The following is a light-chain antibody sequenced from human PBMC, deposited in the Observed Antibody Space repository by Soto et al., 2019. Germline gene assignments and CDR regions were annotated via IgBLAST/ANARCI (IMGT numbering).Light chain of an antibody. CDR2: GAS. CDR3: QHYRTS. J-gene: IGKJ4*01. CDR1: LSVSSSY. Sequence: EIVLTQSPGTLSLSPGERATLSCRASLSVSSSYLAWYQQKPGQAPGLLIYGASSRATGIPDRFSGSGSGTDFTLTITRLEPEDFAVYYCQHYRTSFGGGTKVEIK. V-gene: IGKV3-20*01.